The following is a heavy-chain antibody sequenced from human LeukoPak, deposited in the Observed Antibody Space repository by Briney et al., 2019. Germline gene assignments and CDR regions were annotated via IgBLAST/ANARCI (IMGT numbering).Heavy chain of an antibody. CDR2: IRSKAYGETA. D-gene: IGHD1-1*01. CDR3: TRDRGAYNLYDY. Sequence: GGSLRLSCKASGFTFGDYAMGWIRQAPGKGLEWVGFIRSKAYGETADYAASVKGRFTISRDDSKAIAYLQMNSLKTEDTAVYHCTRDRGAYNLYDYWGQGTLVTVSS. J-gene: IGHJ4*02. CDR1: GFTFGDYA. V-gene: IGHV3-49*03.